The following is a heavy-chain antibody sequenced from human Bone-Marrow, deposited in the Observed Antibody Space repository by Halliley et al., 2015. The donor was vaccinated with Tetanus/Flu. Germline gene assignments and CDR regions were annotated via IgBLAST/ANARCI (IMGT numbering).Heavy chain of an antibody. Sequence: GLVKPSETLSLTCTVTGDSIKNYFWSWIRKTPGKGLEWIGYIFSSGSTTYNPSLKSRVTISLDTSKQQFSLMVRSVAAADTGVYYCATSVVPPYYFGLDVWGQGTTVTVSS. CDR3: ATSVVPPYYFGLDV. CDR2: IFSSGST. V-gene: IGHV4-59*13. D-gene: IGHD2-15*01. J-gene: IGHJ6*02. CDR1: GDSIKNYF.